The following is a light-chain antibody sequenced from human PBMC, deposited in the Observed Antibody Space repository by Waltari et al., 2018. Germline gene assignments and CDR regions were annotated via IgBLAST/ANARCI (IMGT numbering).Light chain of an antibody. CDR2: SNT. Sequence: QSVLTQPPSASGTPGQRVTISCSGSSSNIGRNSVDWYQQVPGTAPKLLIYSNTQRPSGVPDRFSGSKSGTSASLAISGLQSEDEAEYFCAAWDDSLNLIFGVGTKLTVL. V-gene: IGLV1-44*01. CDR3: AAWDDSLNLI. J-gene: IGLJ2*01. CDR1: SSNIGRNS.